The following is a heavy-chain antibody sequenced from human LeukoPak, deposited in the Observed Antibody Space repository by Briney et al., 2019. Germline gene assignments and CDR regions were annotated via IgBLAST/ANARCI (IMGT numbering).Heavy chain of an antibody. J-gene: IGHJ4*02. CDR2: IIPIFGTA. CDR1: GGTFSSYA. V-gene: IGHV1-69*13. D-gene: IGHD3-10*01. Sequence: ASVKVSCKASGGTFSSYAISWVRQAPGQGLEWMGGIIPIFGTANYAQKFQGRVTITADESTSTAYMELSSLRSEDTAVYYCARDLLDYYGSGSNYLLDYWGQGTLVTVSS. CDR3: ARDLLDYYGSGSNYLLDY.